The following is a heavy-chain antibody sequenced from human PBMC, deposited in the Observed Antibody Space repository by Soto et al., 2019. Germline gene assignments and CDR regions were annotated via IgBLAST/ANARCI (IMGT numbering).Heavy chain of an antibody. CDR2: IYNSGST. D-gene: IGHD2-15*01. J-gene: IGHJ5*02. V-gene: IGHV4-30-4*01. CDR3: ARDRCSGGTCSGNWFDP. Sequence: PSETLSLTCTVSGGSISSGDYYWSWIRQPPGKGLEWIGYIYNSGSTNYNPSLKSGVTISVDTSKNQFSLKLTSVTAADTAVYYCARDRCSGGTCSGNWFDPWGQGTLVTVSS. CDR1: GGSISSGDYY.